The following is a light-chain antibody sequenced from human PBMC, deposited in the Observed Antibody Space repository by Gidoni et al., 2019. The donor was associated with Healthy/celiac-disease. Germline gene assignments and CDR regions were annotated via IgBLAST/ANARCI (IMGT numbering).Light chain of an antibody. J-gene: IGKJ4*01. V-gene: IGKV3-20*01. CDR3: QHFGN. CDR2: GAS. CDR1: QSISSSQ. Sequence: EIVLTQSPGTLSLSPGQSATLSCRASQSISSSQLAWYQQKPGQAPRPLMYGASSRATGIPDRFSGSGSGTDFTLTISRREPEDFAVYYWQHFGNFGGGTKVE.